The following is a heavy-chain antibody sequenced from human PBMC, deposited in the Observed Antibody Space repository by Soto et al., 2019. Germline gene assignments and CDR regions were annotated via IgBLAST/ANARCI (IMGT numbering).Heavy chain of an antibody. CDR3: ARGSLRLPYTLDV. CDR1: GFTFSSYS. V-gene: IGHV3-23*01. J-gene: IGHJ6*02. Sequence: HPAGSLRLSCAASGFTFSSYSMTWVRQAPGKGLEWVSSISGSGGRTFYVDSVKGRFTISRDSSQNTLYLQMNSLRVDDSAIYSCARGSLRLPYTLDVCGQGTTVTVSS. CDR2: ISGSGGRT. D-gene: IGHD4-17*01.